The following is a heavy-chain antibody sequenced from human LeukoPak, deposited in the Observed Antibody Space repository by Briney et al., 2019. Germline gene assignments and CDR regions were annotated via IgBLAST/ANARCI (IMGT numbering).Heavy chain of an antibody. Sequence: PGGSLRLSCAASGFTFSSYWMSWVRQAPGKGLEWVANIKQDGSQKYYVDSVKGRFHISRDNAKHSLSLQMHSLRAEHTAVYYCARDSYAYYGSADYWGQGTLVTVSS. D-gene: IGHD3-10*01. CDR1: GFTFSSYW. CDR3: ARDSYAYYGSADY. CDR2: IKQDGSQK. J-gene: IGHJ4*02. V-gene: IGHV3-7*01.